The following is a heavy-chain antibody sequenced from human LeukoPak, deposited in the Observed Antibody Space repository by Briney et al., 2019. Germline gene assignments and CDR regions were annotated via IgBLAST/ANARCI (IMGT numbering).Heavy chain of an antibody. CDR3: ARFKVESNTTQKNAFEI. CDR1: GFTFSNYA. J-gene: IGHJ3*02. D-gene: IGHD1-1*01. CDR2: ISFDATKE. Sequence: GGSLRLSCAASGFTFSNYAMHWVRQAPGKGLEWVAVISFDATKEYFAKSVKGRFTISRDNSKSTLFLQMDSLRVEDTALYFCARFKVESNTTQKNAFEIWGRVTVVTVAS. V-gene: IGHV3-30*01.